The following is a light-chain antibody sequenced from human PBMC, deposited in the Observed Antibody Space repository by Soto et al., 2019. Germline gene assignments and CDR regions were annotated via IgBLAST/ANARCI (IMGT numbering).Light chain of an antibody. CDR2: YDT. CDR1: NIASKS. CDR3: QVWDSKTDHRV. V-gene: IGLV3-21*04. J-gene: IGLJ2*01. Sequence: SYVLTQSPSVSVAPGKTATITCGGNNIASKSVHWYQQRPGQAPFVVISYDTARPSGIPERFSGSNSGNTATLTISGVEAGDEADYYCQVWDSKTDHRVFGGGTKLTVL.